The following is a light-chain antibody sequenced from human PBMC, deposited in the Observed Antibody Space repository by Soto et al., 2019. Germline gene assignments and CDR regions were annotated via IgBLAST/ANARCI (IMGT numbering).Light chain of an antibody. CDR2: GAS. CDR3: QQHINWPLT. V-gene: IGKV3-15*01. J-gene: IGKJ4*01. CDR1: KSVSSN. Sequence: EIVMTQSPATLSVSPGERATLSCRAGKSVSSNFAWYHQKPGQAPRLLIYGASTRATGIPARFSGSGSGTDFTLTISRLEPEDFAVYYCQQHINWPLTFGGGTKVDI.